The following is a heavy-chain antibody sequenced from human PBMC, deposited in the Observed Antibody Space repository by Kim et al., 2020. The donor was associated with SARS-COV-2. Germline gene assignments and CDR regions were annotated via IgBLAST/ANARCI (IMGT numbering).Heavy chain of an antibody. V-gene: IGHV3-13*04. CDR2: IGTTDDA. CDR3: TRVRAYGGSMHFDY. Sequence: GGSLRLSCAASGFTFRDYDMYWVRQSTGKGLEWVSAIGTTDDAYYPASVKGRFTISRDDAKNSLYLQMNNLGAGDTATYYCTRVRAYGGSMHFDYWGQG. D-gene: IGHD1-26*01. CDR1: GFTFRDYD. J-gene: IGHJ4*02.